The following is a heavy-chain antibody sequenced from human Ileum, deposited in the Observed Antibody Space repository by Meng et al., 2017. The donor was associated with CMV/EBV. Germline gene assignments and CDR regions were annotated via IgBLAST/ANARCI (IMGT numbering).Heavy chain of an antibody. V-gene: IGHV3-66*02. D-gene: IGHD2-21*01. CDR3: ARESAGFYSMDV. CDR1: RFTVSSNY. Sequence: GGSLRLSCAASRFTVSSNYMSWVRQAPGKGLEWVSVIYSGGGSTHYADSVKGRFTISRDNSKNTLYLQMNSLRAEDTAVYYCARESAGFYSMDVWGQGTTVTVSS. CDR2: IYSGGGST. J-gene: IGHJ6*02.